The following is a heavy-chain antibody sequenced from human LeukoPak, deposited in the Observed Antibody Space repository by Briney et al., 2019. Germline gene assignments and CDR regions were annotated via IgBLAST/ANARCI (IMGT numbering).Heavy chain of an antibody. CDR1: GFTVSNSY. D-gene: IGHD6-13*01. CDR3: AKDRQRQQLPEGY. CDR2: ISGSGGST. Sequence: GGSLRLSCAASGFTVSNSYMSWVRQAPGKGLEWVSAISGSGGSTYYADSVKGRLTIPRDNSKNTLYLQMNSLRAEDTAVYYCAKDRQRQQLPEGYWGQGTLVTVSS. V-gene: IGHV3-23*01. J-gene: IGHJ4*02.